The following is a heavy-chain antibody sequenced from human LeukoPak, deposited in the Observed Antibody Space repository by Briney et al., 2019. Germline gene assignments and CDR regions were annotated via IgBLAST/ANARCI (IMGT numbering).Heavy chain of an antibody. D-gene: IGHD4-23*01. CDR2: ISSSGSYI. Sequence: PGGSLRLSCAASGFTFSSYWMSWVRQAPGKGLEWVSSISSSGSYIYYADSVKGRFTISRDNAKNSLYLQMNSLRAEDTAVYYCASDDYGGFDIWGQGTMVTVSS. CDR1: GFTFSSYW. V-gene: IGHV3-21*01. CDR3: ASDDYGGFDI. J-gene: IGHJ3*02.